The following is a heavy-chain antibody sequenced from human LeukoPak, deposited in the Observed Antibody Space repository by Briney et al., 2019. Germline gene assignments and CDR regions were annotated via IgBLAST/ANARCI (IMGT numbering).Heavy chain of an antibody. CDR3: ARDLDTVSRNSPDY. CDR2: INTDGSST. J-gene: IGHJ4*02. Sequence: TGGSLRLSCAASGFTFSSYWMHWVRQAPGKGLVWVSRINTDGSSTSYAGSVKGRFTISRDNAKNTLYLQMNSLRAEDTAVYYCARDLDTVSRNSPDYWGQGTLVTVSS. D-gene: IGHD5-18*01. CDR1: GFTFSSYW. V-gene: IGHV3-74*01.